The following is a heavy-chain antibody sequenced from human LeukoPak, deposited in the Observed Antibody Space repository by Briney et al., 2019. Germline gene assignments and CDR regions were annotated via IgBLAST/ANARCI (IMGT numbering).Heavy chain of an antibody. Sequence: GASVKVSCKASGYTFTGYYMHWVRQAPGQGLEWMGWINTNTGKPTYVQGFTGRFVFSLDTSVSTAYLQISSLKAEDTAVYYCARVAAADHGRYFQHWGQGTLVTVSS. D-gene: IGHD6-13*01. CDR1: GYTFTGYY. J-gene: IGHJ1*01. CDR2: INTNTGKP. V-gene: IGHV7-4-1*02. CDR3: ARVAAADHGRYFQH.